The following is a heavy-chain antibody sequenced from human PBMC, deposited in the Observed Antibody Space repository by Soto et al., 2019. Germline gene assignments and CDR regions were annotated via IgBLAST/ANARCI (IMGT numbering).Heavy chain of an antibody. V-gene: IGHV3-30-3*01. CDR3: ARAPGIAAWSDY. CDR1: GFTFSSYA. CDR2: ISYDGSNK. Sequence: QVQLVESGGGVVQPGRSLRLSCAASGFTFSSYAMHWVRQAPGKGLEWVAVISYDGSNKYYADSVKGRFTISRDNSKNTLYLQMNSLRAEDTAVYYCARAPGIAAWSDYWGQGTLVTVSS. D-gene: IGHD6-13*01. J-gene: IGHJ4*02.